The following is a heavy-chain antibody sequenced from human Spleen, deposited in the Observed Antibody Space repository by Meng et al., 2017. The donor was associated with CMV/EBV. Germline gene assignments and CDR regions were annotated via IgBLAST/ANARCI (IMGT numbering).Heavy chain of an antibody. Sequence: GESLKISCAASGFTFSNYWMHWVRQPPGKGLVWVSRVNTDGSIRGYADAVKGRFTISRDNAKNTVYLQINSPRAEDTAVYYCANEQDYGARDYWGQGTLVTVSS. CDR1: GFTFSNYW. J-gene: IGHJ4*02. CDR2: VNTDGSIR. CDR3: ANEQDYGARDY. D-gene: IGHD4-17*01. V-gene: IGHV3-74*01.